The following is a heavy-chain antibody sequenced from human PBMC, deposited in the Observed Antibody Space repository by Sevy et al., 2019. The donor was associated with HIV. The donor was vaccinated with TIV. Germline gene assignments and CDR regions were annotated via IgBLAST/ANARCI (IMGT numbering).Heavy chain of an antibody. CDR3: ARDQHDYGGNLRTGWFDP. D-gene: IGHD4-17*01. Sequence: GGSLRLFCAASGFTFSSYAMHWVRQAPGKGLEWVADISYDGSNKYYADSVKGRFTISRDNSKNTLYLQMNSLRAEDTAVYYCARDQHDYGGNLRTGWFDPWGQRTLVTVSS. CDR2: ISYDGSNK. J-gene: IGHJ5*02. CDR1: GFTFSSYA. V-gene: IGHV3-30-3*01.